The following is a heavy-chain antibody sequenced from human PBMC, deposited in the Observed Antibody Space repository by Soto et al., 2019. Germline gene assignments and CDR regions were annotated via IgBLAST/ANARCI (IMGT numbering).Heavy chain of an antibody. Sequence: QVQLVESGGGVVQPGRSLRLSCAASGFTFSSYGMHWVRQAPGKGLEWVAVISYDGSNKYYADSVKGRFTISRDNSKNTLYLQMNSLRAEDTAVYYCAKDGGNWYGDLGYYFDYWGQGALVTVSS. CDR1: GFTFSSYG. D-gene: IGHD4-17*01. CDR3: AKDGGNWYGDLGYYFDY. J-gene: IGHJ4*02. CDR2: ISYDGSNK. V-gene: IGHV3-30*18.